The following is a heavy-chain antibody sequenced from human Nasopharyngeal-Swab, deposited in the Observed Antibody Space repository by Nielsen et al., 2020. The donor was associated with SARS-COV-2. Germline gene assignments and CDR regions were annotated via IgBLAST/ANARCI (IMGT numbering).Heavy chain of an antibody. V-gene: IGHV3-48*02. CDR3: ARDLRDIDY. CDR2: ITSSSSTR. CDR1: GFAFSDYS. D-gene: IGHD2-21*02. J-gene: IGHJ4*02. Sequence: GGSLRLSCAASGFAFSDYSMDWVRQAPGKGLEWVSYITSSSSTRYYAVSVKGRFTVSRDNAKNSLYLQMSSLRDEDTAVYYCARDLRDIDYWGQGTLVTVSS.